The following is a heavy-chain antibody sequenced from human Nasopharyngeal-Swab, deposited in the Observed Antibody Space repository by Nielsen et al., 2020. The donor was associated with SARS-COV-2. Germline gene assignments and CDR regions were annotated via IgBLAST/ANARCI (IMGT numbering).Heavy chain of an antibody. CDR2: ISYDGSNK. J-gene: IGHJ5*02. CDR3: ARDQGGMFDP. Sequence: GGSLRLSFAASGFTFSSYAMHWVRQAPGKGLEWVAVISYDGSNKYYADSVKGRFTISRDNSKNTLYLQMNSLRAEDTAVYYCARDQGGMFDPWGQGTLVTVSS. V-gene: IGHV3-30-3*01. CDR1: GFTFSSYA.